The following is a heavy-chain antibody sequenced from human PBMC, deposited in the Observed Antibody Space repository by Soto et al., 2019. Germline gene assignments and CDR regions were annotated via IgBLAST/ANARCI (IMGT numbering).Heavy chain of an antibody. J-gene: IGHJ4*02. D-gene: IGHD5-18*01. Sequence: PSETLSLTCAVHCGSVGGYYWGWIRQPPGKGLEWIGEIHPSGVSTYNPSLNSRVAMSVDTSKNQFSLTLSSVTAADTAVYYCARGQDSAKVGYWGQGTLVTVSS. CDR1: CGSVGGYY. CDR2: IHPSGVS. V-gene: IGHV4-34*01. CDR3: ARGQDSAKVGY.